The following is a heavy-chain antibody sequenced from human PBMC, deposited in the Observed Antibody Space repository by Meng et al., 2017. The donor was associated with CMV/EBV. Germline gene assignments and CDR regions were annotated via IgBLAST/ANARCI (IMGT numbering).Heavy chain of an antibody. V-gene: IGHV1-69*02. D-gene: IGHD1-26*01. CDR1: GGTFSSYT. CDR3: ARVGSGSQAGFIFHAFDI. Sequence: SVKVSCKASGGTFSSYTISWVRQAPGQGLEWMGRIIPILGIANYAQKFQGRVTITADKSTSTAYMELSSLRSGDTAVYYCARVGSGSQAGFIFHAFDIWGQGTMVTVSS. CDR2: IIPILGIA. J-gene: IGHJ3*02.